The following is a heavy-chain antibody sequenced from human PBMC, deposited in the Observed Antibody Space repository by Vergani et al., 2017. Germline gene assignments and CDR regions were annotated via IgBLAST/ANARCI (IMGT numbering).Heavy chain of an antibody. CDR2: INHSGST. D-gene: IGHD2-15*01. CDR3: ARDPRGCSGGSCYGY. J-gene: IGHJ4*02. Sequence: QVQLQQWGAGLLKPSETLSLTCAVYGGSFSGYYWSWIRQPPGKGLEWIGEINHSGSTNYNPSLKSRVTISVDTSKNQFSLKLSSVTAEDTAVYYCARDPRGCSGGSCYGYWGQGTLVTVSS. V-gene: IGHV4-34*01. CDR1: GGSFSGYY.